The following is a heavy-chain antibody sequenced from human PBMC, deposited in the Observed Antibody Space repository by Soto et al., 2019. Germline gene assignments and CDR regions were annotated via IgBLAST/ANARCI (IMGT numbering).Heavy chain of an antibody. CDR2: ITGSGDSA. J-gene: IGHJ4*02. V-gene: IGHV3-23*01. Sequence: EVQLWESGGGLAQPGGSLRLSCAASGFVFRNYATTWVSQAPGKGLEWVSAITGSGDSAYYADAVKGRFTISRDNSNNTLSLQMNSLRADDTAVYYCTKVLTAEQFYPSDSWGQGTLVTVSS. D-gene: IGHD2-21*02. CDR1: GFVFRNYA. CDR3: TKVLTAEQFYPSDS.